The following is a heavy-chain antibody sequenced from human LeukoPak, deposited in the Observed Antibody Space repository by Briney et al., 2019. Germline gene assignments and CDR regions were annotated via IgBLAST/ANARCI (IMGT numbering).Heavy chain of an antibody. V-gene: IGHV1-2*02. CDR3: ALIVVVATNPYNWFDP. D-gene: IGHD2-15*01. CDR1: GYTSTGYN. CDR2: IKPNSVGT. J-gene: IGHJ5*02. Sequence: ASVKVSCKASGYTSTGYNMHWVRQAPGQGPEWMGWIKPNSVGTNYAQKLQGTVTMSRDTSISTAYMELSGLRSDGTAVYYCALIVVVATNPYNWFDPWGQGTLVTVSS.